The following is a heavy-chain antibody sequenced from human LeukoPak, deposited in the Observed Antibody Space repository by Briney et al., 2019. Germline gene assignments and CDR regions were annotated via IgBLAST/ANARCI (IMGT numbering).Heavy chain of an antibody. D-gene: IGHD3-22*01. Sequence: GGSLRPSGPPSGFTLSNYWMHWARQAPGKGRVWVSSINTGWSKTNYADSVKGPFPISRDNAKNTLYLKMNSLGAEDTAVYYCARDDSSGYLVLDYWGQGTLVTVSS. V-gene: IGHV3-74*01. CDR3: ARDDSSGYLVLDY. CDR2: INTGWSKT. J-gene: IGHJ4*02. CDR1: GFTLSNYW.